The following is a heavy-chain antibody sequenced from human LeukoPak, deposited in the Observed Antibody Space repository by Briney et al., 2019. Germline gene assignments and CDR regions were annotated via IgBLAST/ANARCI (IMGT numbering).Heavy chain of an antibody. CDR2: IRYDGRNK. Sequence: GGSLRLSCAASGFTFSTYGMHWVRQAPGKGLEWVAFIRYDGRNKYYADSVKGRFTISRDNSKNTLYLQMNSLRAEDTAVYYCARGDYSSSWLIDYWGQGTLVTVSS. CDR3: ARGDYSSSWLIDY. V-gene: IGHV3-30*02. D-gene: IGHD6-13*01. CDR1: GFTFSTYG. J-gene: IGHJ4*02.